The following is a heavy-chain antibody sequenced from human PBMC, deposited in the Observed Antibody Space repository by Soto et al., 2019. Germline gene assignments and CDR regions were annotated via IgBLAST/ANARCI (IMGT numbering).Heavy chain of an antibody. Sequence: EVQLVESGGGLVQPGGSLRLSCAASGFTVSSNYMSWVRQAPGKGLEWVSVIYSGGSTYYADSVKGRFPISRDNCKNTLYLQMNSQRAEDTAVYYCAREEYRSFDFWGQGTLVTVSS. CDR3: AREEYRSFDF. D-gene: IGHD3-16*02. V-gene: IGHV3-66*01. CDR1: GFTVSSNY. CDR2: IYSGGST. J-gene: IGHJ4*02.